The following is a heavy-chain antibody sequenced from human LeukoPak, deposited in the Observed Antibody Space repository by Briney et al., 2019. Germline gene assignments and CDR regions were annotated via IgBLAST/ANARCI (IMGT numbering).Heavy chain of an antibody. V-gene: IGHV4-59*10. CDR3: AGGSTVTLDY. D-gene: IGHD4-17*01. CDR2: IYTSGST. CDR1: GGSFSGYY. Sequence: PSETLSLTCAVYGGSFSGYYWSWIRQPAGKGLEWIGRIYTSGSTNYNPSLKSRVTMSVDTSKNQFSLKLSSATAADTAVYYCAGGSTVTLDYWGQGTLVTVSS. J-gene: IGHJ4*02.